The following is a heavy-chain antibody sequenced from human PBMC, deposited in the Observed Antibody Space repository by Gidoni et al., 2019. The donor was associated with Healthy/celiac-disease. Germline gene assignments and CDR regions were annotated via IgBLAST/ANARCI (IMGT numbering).Heavy chain of an antibody. J-gene: IGHJ4*02. CDR3: ARGVYYDSSGYLDY. CDR1: GFPFSSYG. D-gene: IGHD3-22*01. CDR2: IWYDGSNK. Sequence: QVQLVESGGGVVQPGRSLRLSCAASGFPFSSYGMHWGRQAPGKGLEWVAVIWYDGSNKYYADSVKGRFTISRDNSKNTLYLQMNSLRAEDTAVYYCARGVYYDSSGYLDYWGQGTLVTVSS. V-gene: IGHV3-33*01.